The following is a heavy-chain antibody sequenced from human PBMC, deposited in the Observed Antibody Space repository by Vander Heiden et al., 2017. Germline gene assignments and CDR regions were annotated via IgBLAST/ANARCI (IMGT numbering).Heavy chain of an antibody. CDR1: GLNFSSDA. Sequence: EVQLLESGGGLVQPGGPLRLSCAASGLNFSSDAMGWVRQGQGKGLEWVSAISGSGGSTYYADSVKCRFTISRDNSKNTLYLQMNSLRAEDTAVYYCAKDQYYYGSGVDYWGQGTLVTVSS. CDR2: ISGSGGST. V-gene: IGHV3-23*01. D-gene: IGHD3-10*01. CDR3: AKDQYYYGSGVDY. J-gene: IGHJ4*02.